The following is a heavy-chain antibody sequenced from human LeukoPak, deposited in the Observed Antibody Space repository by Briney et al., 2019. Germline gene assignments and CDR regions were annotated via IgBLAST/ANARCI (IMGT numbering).Heavy chain of an antibody. J-gene: IGHJ4*02. CDR3: AREFYGDYVDY. D-gene: IGHD4-17*01. Sequence: PSETLSLTCAVYGGSFSGYYWSWIRQPPGKGLEWIGEINHSGSTNYNPSLKSRVTTSVDTSKNQFSLKLSSVTAADTAVYYCAREFYGDYVDYWGQGTLVTVSS. V-gene: IGHV4-34*01. CDR2: INHSGST. CDR1: GGSFSGYY.